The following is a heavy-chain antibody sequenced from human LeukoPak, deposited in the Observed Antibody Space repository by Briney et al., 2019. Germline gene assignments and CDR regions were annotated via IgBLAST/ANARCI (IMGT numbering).Heavy chain of an antibody. V-gene: IGHV3-23*01. D-gene: IGHD2-21*01. J-gene: IGHJ4*02. CDR2: ISGSDGTT. CDR1: GYPFSNFA. Sequence: GGSLRLSCEGSGYPFSNFAMSWIRQGPGKGLEWVADISGSDGTTCYADSVKDRFTISRDNSQNMLYLQMNSLKVEDTAVYYCAKHRLSVLGRGDHWGQGLLVTVSP. CDR3: AKHRLSVLGRGDH.